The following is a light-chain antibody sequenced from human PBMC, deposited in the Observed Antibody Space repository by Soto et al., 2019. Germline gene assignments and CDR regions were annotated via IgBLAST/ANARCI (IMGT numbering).Light chain of an antibody. CDR3: QQYGNSRT. V-gene: IGKV3-20*01. J-gene: IGKJ3*01. CDR1: QSVNSNF. CDR2: GAS. Sequence: EIVLTQSPGTLSLSHGERATLSCRASQSVNSNFLAWYQQKPGQAPRLLIYGASSRATGIPDRFSGSGSGTDFTLTISRLEPEDFAVYYCQQYGNSRTFGPGTKVDIK.